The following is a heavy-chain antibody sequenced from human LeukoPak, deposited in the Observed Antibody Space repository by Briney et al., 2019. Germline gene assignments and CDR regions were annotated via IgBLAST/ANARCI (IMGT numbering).Heavy chain of an antibody. J-gene: IGHJ4*02. D-gene: IGHD2-15*01. CDR1: GFIVSNNY. CDR3: AKAELVGAAGAVGY. V-gene: IGHV3-53*01. Sequence: GGSLRLSCVASGFIVSNNYMSWVRQAPGKGLEWVSVIYGSGPIFYADSVKGRFTISRDNSKNTLYLQMNSLRAEDTAVYYCAKAELVGAAGAVGYWGQGTWSPSPQ. CDR2: IYGSGPI.